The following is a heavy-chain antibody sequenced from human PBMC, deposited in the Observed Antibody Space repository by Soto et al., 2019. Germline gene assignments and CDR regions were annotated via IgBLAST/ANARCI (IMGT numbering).Heavy chain of an antibody. J-gene: IGHJ5*02. CDR3: ARVNSGRNGFDP. V-gene: IGHV4-61*01. CDR1: GDSVSSASFY. CDR2: IYCSSTT. D-gene: IGHD1-26*01. Sequence: PSETLSLPCTASGDSVSSASFYWIWIRQAQGKALVLIVIIYCSSTTNYDSSLKSRVTMSLDTSKYLFFLKLRSVTPADTAVYCCARVNSGRNGFDPWGQGTLVTVSS.